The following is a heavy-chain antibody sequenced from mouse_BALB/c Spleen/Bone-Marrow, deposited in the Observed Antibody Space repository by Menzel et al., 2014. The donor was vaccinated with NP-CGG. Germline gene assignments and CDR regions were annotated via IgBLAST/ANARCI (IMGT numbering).Heavy chain of an antibody. CDR1: GYAFTNYL. CDR3: AREIITSFAY. CDR2: INPGSGGT. J-gene: IGHJ3*01. V-gene: IGHV1-54*01. D-gene: IGHD1-1*01. Sequence: QVQLKQSGAELVRPGTSVKVSCKASGYAFTNYLIERVKQRPGQGLGWIGVINPGSGGTNYNEKFKGKATLTADKSSSTAYMQLSSLTSDDSAVYFCAREIITSFAYWGQGTLVTVSA.